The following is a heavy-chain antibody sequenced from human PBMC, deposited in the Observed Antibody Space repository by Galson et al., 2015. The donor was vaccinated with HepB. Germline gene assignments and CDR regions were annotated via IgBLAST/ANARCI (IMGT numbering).Heavy chain of an antibody. D-gene: IGHD6-19*01. CDR2: TYYRSKWYN. CDR3: ARDIGSGWPVGIRRGHYYYYGMDV. CDR1: GDSVSSNSAA. Sequence: CAISGDSVSSNSAAWNWIRQSPSRGLEWLGRTYYRSKWYNDYAVSVKSRITINPDTSKNQFSLQLNSVTPEDTAVYYCARDIGSGWPVGIRRGHYYYYGMDVWGQGTTVTVSS. J-gene: IGHJ6*02. V-gene: IGHV6-1*01.